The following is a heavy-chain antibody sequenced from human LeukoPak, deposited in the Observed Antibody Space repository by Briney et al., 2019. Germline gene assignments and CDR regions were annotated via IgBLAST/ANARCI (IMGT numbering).Heavy chain of an antibody. CDR2: INPNSGGT. J-gene: IGHJ4*02. V-gene: IGHV1-2*06. Sequence: ASVKVSCKASGYTFTDYYMHWVRQAPGQGLEWMGRINPNSGGTNYAQKFQARVTMTRDTSISTAYMELSRLRSDDTALYYCARAAYYYDGSGYYLGDWGQGTLVTVSS. D-gene: IGHD3-22*01. CDR1: GYTFTDYY. CDR3: ARAAYYYDGSGYYLGD.